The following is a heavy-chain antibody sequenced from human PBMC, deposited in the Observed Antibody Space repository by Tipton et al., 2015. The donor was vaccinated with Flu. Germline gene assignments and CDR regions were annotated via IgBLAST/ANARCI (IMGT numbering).Heavy chain of an antibody. CDR1: GFDFSVYG. CDR2: IWYDGSII. J-gene: IGHJ6*01. CDR3: ARDEGVVNYYFGMDV. V-gene: IGHV3-33*01. Sequence: QLVQSGGGGVQPERSLRLSCKVSGFDFSVYGMHWVRQAPGKGLEWVAVIWYDGSIIHYADSVKGRFTISRDNSKNTLYLQMNGLKAEDTAVYYCARDEGVVNYYFGMDVWGQGTTVTVSS.